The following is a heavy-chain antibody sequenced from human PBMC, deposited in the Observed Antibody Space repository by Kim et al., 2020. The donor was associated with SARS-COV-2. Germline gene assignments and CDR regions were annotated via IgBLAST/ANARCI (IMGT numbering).Heavy chain of an antibody. D-gene: IGHD3-22*01. CDR1: GYTFTNYA. Sequence: ASVKVSCKASGYTFTNYALNWVRQAPGQGLEWMGWINTNTGSPTYAQGFTGRFAFSLDTSVSTAYLQISSLTAEDTAVYYCARGYSHYYDSSGYCYSDYWGQGTLVTVSS. CDR3: ARGYSHYYDSSGYCYSDY. CDR2: INTNTGSP. V-gene: IGHV7-4-1*02. J-gene: IGHJ4*02.